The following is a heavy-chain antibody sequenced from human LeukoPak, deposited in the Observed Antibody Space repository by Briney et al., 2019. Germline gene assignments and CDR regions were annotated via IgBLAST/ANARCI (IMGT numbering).Heavy chain of an antibody. CDR1: GYTFTSYG. CDR3: ARVRSYFDSSGYETSYFDY. Sequence: ASVKVSCKASGYTFTSYGISWVRQAPGQGLEWMGWISAYNGNTNYAQKLQGRVTMTTDTSASTAYMELRSLRSDDTAVYYCARVRSYFDSSGYETSYFDYWGQGPLVTVSS. J-gene: IGHJ4*02. V-gene: IGHV1-18*01. D-gene: IGHD3-22*01. CDR2: ISAYNGNT.